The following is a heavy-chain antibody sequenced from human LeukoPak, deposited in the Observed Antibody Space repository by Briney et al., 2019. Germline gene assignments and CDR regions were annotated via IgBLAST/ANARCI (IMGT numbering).Heavy chain of an antibody. Sequence: SQTLSLTCTVSGGSISSGGYYWRWLRQHPGKGLEWIGYIYYSGSTYCNPSLKSRVTISVDTSKNQFSLKLSSVTAADTAVYYCARAVGEYYYDSSGSRTGGYFDYWGQGTLVTVSS. V-gene: IGHV4-31*03. J-gene: IGHJ4*02. D-gene: IGHD3-22*01. CDR1: GGSISSGGYY. CDR3: ARAVGEYYYDSSGSRTGGYFDY. CDR2: IYYSGST.